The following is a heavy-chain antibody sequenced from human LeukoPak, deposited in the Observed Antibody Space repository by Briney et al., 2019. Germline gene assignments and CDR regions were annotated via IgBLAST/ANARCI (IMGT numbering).Heavy chain of an antibody. V-gene: IGHV3-30*04. CDR1: GFTFSSYA. CDR3: AKDRHDSSGYYPFDY. D-gene: IGHD3-22*01. J-gene: IGHJ4*02. Sequence: GRSLRLSCAASGFTFSSYAMHWVCEAPGKGLEWVAVISYDGSNKYYADSVKGRFTISRDNSKNTLYLQMNSLRAEDTAVYYCAKDRHDSSGYYPFDYWGQGTLVTVSS. CDR2: ISYDGSNK.